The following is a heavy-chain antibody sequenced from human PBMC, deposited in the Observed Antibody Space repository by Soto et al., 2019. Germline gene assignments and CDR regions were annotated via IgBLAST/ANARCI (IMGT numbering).Heavy chain of an antibody. V-gene: IGHV3-33*01. D-gene: IGHD2-15*01. CDR2: IWYHVIDK. CDR3: ATGFLGLCTGGNCPLDY. CDR1: GFTFSRQA. Sequence: QVQLVESGGGVVQPERSLRLSCAASGFTFSRQAMHWVRQAPGRGLEWVAVIWYHVIDKYYADSVKGRFTISRDNSKNTVYLQMNSLRGEDTAVYYCATGFLGLCTGGNCPLDYWGQGTLVTVSS. J-gene: IGHJ4*02.